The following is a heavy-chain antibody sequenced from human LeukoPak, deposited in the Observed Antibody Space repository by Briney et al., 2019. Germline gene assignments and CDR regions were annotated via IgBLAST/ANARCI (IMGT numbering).Heavy chain of an antibody. CDR2: INHSGST. CDR3: ARTDRESNYYYYGMDV. J-gene: IGHJ6*02. Sequence: SETLSLTCAVYGGSFSGYYWSWIRQPPGKGLEWIGEINHSGSTNYNPSLKSRVTISVDASKNQFSLKLSSVTAADTAVYYCARTDRESNYYYYGMDVWGQGTTVTVSS. CDR1: GGSFSGYY. V-gene: IGHV4-34*01.